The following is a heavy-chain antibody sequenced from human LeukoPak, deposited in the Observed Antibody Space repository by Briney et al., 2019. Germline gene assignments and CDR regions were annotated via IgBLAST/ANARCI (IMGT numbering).Heavy chain of an antibody. CDR3: ARGPRQGKSYFDY. J-gene: IGHJ4*02. Sequence: GGSLRLSCAGSGFTFSSYSMNWVRQAPGKGLEWVSSISSSSSYIYYADSVKGRFTISRDNAKNSLYLQMNSLRAEDTAVYYCARGPRQGKSYFDYWGQGTLVTVSS. D-gene: IGHD3-10*01. V-gene: IGHV3-21*01. CDR2: ISSSSSYI. CDR1: GFTFSSYS.